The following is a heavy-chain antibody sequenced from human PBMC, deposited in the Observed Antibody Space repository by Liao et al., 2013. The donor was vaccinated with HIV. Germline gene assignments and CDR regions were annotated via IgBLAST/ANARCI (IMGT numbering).Heavy chain of an antibody. Sequence: QVQLQESGPGLVKPSETLSLTCTVSSGSIRSYYWSWIRQPPGKGLEWIGYIYYSGTTNYNPSLKSRVTISVDTSKNQFSLRLSSVTAADTAVYYCAREGPYDSSGYYYYYMDVWGKGTTVTVSS. V-gene: IGHV4-59*01. D-gene: IGHD3-22*01. J-gene: IGHJ6*03. CDR3: AREGPYDSSGYYYYYMDV. CDR1: SGSIRSYY. CDR2: IYYSGTT.